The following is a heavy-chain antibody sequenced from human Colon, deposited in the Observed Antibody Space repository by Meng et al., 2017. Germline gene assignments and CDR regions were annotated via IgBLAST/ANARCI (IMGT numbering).Heavy chain of an antibody. V-gene: IGHV4-34*01. D-gene: IGHD6-19*01. J-gene: IGHJ5*02. CDR3: ARERLSSGWYGGRWFDP. Sequence: QVQPQQWGAGLLKPSETLSLPCAVYGGSFSGYYWSWIRQPPGKGLEWIGEINHSGSTNYNPSLKSRVTISVDTSKNQFSLKLSSVTAADTAVYYCARERLSSGWYGGRWFDPWGQGTLVTVSS. CDR2: INHSGST. CDR1: GGSFSGYY.